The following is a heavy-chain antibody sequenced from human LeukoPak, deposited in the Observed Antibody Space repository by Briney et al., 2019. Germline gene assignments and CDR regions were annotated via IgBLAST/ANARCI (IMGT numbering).Heavy chain of an antibody. CDR2: ISGRNYI. CDR1: GFTFSDYY. V-gene: IGHV3-11*05. J-gene: IGHJ4*02. D-gene: IGHD3-10*01. CDR3: ARVRGGNFDF. Sequence: GGSLRLSCAASGFTFSDYYMSWIRQAPGKRLEWVSYISGRNYITYADSVKGRFTISRDNAKNSLFVQMNSLRAEDTAVYYCARVRGGNFDFWGQGTLVTVSS.